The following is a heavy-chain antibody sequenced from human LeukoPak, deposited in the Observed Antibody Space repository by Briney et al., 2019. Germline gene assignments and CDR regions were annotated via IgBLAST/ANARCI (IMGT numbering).Heavy chain of an antibody. Sequence: AETLSLTCTVSGGSISSYYWTWIRQAPGKGLEWIGYVYYSVSRNYNPSLKSRVSISQDTSKNQVSLKLSSVTAADTAVYYCARQESGPYHYMDVWGKGTTVTVSS. CDR2: VYYSVSR. CDR1: GGSISSYY. CDR3: ARQESGPYHYMDV. V-gene: IGHV4-59*08. J-gene: IGHJ6*03. D-gene: IGHD3-3*01.